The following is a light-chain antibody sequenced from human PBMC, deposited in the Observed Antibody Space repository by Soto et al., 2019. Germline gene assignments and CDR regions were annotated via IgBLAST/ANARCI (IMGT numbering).Light chain of an antibody. J-gene: IGKJ1*01. CDR3: QQSYSALWT. Sequence: DIQMTQSPSSLSAFVGDRVTITCRASQSISSYLNWYQQKPGKAPKLLIYTASSLQSGVPSRFSGSGSGTDFTLTISSLQPEDSASYYCQQSYSALWTFGQGTKVEIK. CDR1: QSISSY. V-gene: IGKV1-39*01. CDR2: TAS.